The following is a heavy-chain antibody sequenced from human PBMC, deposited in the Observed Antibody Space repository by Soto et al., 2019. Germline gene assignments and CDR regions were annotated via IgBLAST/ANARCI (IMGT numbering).Heavy chain of an antibody. D-gene: IGHD3-10*01. V-gene: IGHV1-69*08. Sequence: QVQLVQSGAEVTKPGSSVKVSCKASGGTFSSYTISWVRQAPGQGLEWMGRIIHILGIANYAQQFQGRVTIPADKSTSTAYMELSSLRSEDTAVYYCARDGTYYYGSARSGWFDPWGQGTLVTVSS. J-gene: IGHJ5*02. CDR1: GGTFSSYT. CDR2: IIHILGIA. CDR3: ARDGTYYYGSARSGWFDP.